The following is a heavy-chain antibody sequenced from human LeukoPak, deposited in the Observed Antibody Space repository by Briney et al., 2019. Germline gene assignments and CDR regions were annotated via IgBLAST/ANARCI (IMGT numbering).Heavy chain of an antibody. CDR3: AANPYYDYVWGSYRRFDC. V-gene: IGHV1-58*01. Sequence: GTSVKVSCKASGFTFTSSAVQWVRQARGQRLEWIGRIVVGSGNTNYAQKFQERVTITRDMSTSTAYMELSSLRSEDTAVYYCAANPYYDYVWGSYRRFDCWGQGTLVAVSS. CDR1: GFTFTSSA. CDR2: IVVGSGNT. D-gene: IGHD3-16*02. J-gene: IGHJ4*02.